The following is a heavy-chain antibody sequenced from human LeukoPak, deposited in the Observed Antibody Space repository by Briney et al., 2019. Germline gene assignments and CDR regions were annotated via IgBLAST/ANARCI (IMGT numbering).Heavy chain of an antibody. CDR1: GYTFTSYA. J-gene: IGHJ6*02. CDR3: AREDYGTPPYYYGMDV. D-gene: IGHD4/OR15-4a*01. V-gene: IGHV7-4-1*02. Sequence: ASVRVSCKASGYTFTSYAMNWVRQAPGQGLEWMGWTNTNTGNPTYAQGFTGRFVFSLDTSVSTAYLQISSLKAEDTAVYYCAREDYGTPPYYYGMDVWGQGTTVTVSS. CDR2: TNTNTGNP.